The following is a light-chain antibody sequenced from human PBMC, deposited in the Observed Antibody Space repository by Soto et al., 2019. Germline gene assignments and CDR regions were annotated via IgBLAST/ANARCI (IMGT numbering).Light chain of an antibody. V-gene: IGLV2-14*01. CDR1: SSDVGGYNY. CDR2: EVS. J-gene: IGLJ1*01. Sequence: QSALPQPASVSGSPGQSITISCTGTSSDVGGYNYVSWYQQHPGKAPKLMIYEVSNRPSGLSNRFSGSKSGNTDSLTISGLQAEDEADYYCSSYTNSNTQVFGTGTKVTVL. CDR3: SSYTNSNTQV.